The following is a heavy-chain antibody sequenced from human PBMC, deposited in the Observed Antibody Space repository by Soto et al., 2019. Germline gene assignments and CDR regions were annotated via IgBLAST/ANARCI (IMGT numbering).Heavy chain of an antibody. D-gene: IGHD2-15*01. J-gene: IGHJ4*02. Sequence: ASVKFSCKASGYTFTSYGISWVRQAPGQGLEWMGWISAYNGNTNYAQKLQGRVTMTTDTSTSTAYMELRSLRSDDTAVYYCARILVSGAGVSKFDYWGQGTLVTVSS. CDR3: ARILVSGAGVSKFDY. V-gene: IGHV1-18*04. CDR2: ISAYNGNT. CDR1: GYTFTSYG.